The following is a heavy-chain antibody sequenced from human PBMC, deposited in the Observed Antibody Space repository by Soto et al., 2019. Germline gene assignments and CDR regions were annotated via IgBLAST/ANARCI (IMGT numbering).Heavy chain of an antibody. CDR3: ARGGSKQLVLGYYYYGMDV. J-gene: IGHJ6*02. CDR1: GFTFSSYG. V-gene: IGHV3-33*01. D-gene: IGHD6-6*01. Sequence: PGGSLRLSCAASGFTFSSYGMHWVRQAPGKGLEWVAVIWYDGSNKYYADSAKGRFTISRDNSKNTLYLQMNSLRAEDTAVYYCARGGSKQLVLGYYYYGMDVWGQGTTVTVSS. CDR2: IWYDGSNK.